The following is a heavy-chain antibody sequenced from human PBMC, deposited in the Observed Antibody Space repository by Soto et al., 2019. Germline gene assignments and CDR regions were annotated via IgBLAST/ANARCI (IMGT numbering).Heavy chain of an antibody. CDR2: INVANGNT. Sequence: QVQLVQSGAEKTKPGASVKVSCKASGYTFIRSAMHWVRQAPGQRLEWMGWINVANGNTKYSQKFQGRVTITRDTSATTAYMELSSLTSEDTAVYYCARGNLWSGYPYYFDYWGHVTLVTVSS. D-gene: IGHD3-3*01. CDR1: GYTFIRSA. V-gene: IGHV1-3*05. CDR3: ARGNLWSGYPYYFDY. J-gene: IGHJ4*01.